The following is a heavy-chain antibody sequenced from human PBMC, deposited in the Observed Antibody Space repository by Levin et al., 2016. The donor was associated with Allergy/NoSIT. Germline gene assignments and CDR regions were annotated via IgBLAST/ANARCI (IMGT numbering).Heavy chain of an antibody. CDR2: ISISGGTT. CDR1: GFTFSNYA. D-gene: IGHD6-19*01. Sequence: GESLKISCAASGFTFSNYAMNWVRRAPGKGLEWVSVISISGGTTDYTDSVKGRFIISRDNSKNTLFLQMNSLRAEDTAVYYCAKPPQSGWYYFDYWGQGTLVTVSS. J-gene: IGHJ4*02. V-gene: IGHV3-23*01. CDR3: AKPPQSGWYYFDY.